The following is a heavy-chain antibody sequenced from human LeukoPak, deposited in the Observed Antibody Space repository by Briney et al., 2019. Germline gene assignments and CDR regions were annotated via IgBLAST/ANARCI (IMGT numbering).Heavy chain of an antibody. CDR3: ERDRQHAFDF. J-gene: IGHJ3*01. V-gene: IGHV1-18*01. Sequence: ASVKVSCKASGYTFKSNGISWVRQAPGQGLEWMGWISSYSGTTDYAQKVQGRATMTTDPSTRTAYMELRNLRYDDTAVYYCERDRQHAFDFWGQGTVVTVSS. CDR1: GYTFKSNG. CDR2: ISSYSGTT.